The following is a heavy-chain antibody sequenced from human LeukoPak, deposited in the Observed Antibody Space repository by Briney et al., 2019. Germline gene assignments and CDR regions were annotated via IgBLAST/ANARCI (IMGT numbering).Heavy chain of an antibody. CDR1: GFTFGSYE. Sequence: SLRLSCAASGFTFGSYEMNWVRQAPGKGLEWVAVISYDESDKYYADSVKGRFTISRDNSKNTLYLQMNSLRPEDTAVYYCAKGVVAATNAAYYGMDVWGQGTTVTVSS. CDR3: AKGVVAATNAAYYGMDV. J-gene: IGHJ6*02. CDR2: ISYDESDK. D-gene: IGHD2-15*01. V-gene: IGHV3-30*18.